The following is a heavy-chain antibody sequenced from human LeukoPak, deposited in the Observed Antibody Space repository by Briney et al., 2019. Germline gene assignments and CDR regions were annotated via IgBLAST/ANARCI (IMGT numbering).Heavy chain of an antibody. CDR2: ISYDGSNK. CDR1: GFTFSSYA. J-gene: IGHJ6*02. CDR3: ARAPWYCSGGSCYKYYYYGMDV. V-gene: IGHV3-30-3*01. Sequence: GGSLRLSCAASGFTFSSYAMHWVRQASGKGLEWVAVISYDGSNKYYADSVKGRFTISRDNSKNTLYLQMNSLRAEDTAVYYCARAPWYCSGGSCYKYYYYGMDVWGQGTTVTVSS. D-gene: IGHD2-15*01.